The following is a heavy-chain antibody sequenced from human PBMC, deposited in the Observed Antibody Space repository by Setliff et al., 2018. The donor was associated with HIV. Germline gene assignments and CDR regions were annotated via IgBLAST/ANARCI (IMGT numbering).Heavy chain of an antibody. J-gene: IGHJ3*02. D-gene: IGHD1-26*01. CDR1: GGSISSSSYY. V-gene: IGHV4-39*07. CDR2: IYYSGST. Sequence: SETLSLTCTVSGGSISSSSYYWGWIRQPPGKGLEWIGSIYYSGSTYYNPSLKSRVTISVDTSKNQFSLKLSSGTAADTAVYYCARVEGATPDAFDIWGQGTMVTVSS. CDR3: ARVEGATPDAFDI.